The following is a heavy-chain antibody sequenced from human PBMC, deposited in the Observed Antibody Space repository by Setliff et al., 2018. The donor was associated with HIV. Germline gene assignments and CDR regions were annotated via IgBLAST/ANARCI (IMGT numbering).Heavy chain of an antibody. CDR3: AAKPMIRGRPFAF. CDR2: INHSGTT. CDR1: GPSFSGYY. V-gene: IGHV4-34*01. Sequence: SETLSLTCAVYGPSFSGYYWNWIRQFPGKSLEWIGEINHSGTTNYSPSFKSRLNISVDVSKYQFSLRLASLSAADTAAYFCAAKPMIRGRPFAFWGQATLVTVSS. J-gene: IGHJ4*02. D-gene: IGHD3-10*01.